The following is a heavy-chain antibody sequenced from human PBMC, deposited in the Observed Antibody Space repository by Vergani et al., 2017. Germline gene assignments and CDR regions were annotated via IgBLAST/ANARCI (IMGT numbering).Heavy chain of an antibody. D-gene: IGHD2-2*01. Sequence: QVQLVESGGNVVQSGTSLRLSCAASGFSFGSYGMHWVRQSPGKGLEWVAVISNDGGNKYYADSVKGRFTIYKDNTVDMLSLQMNSLRPDDTAVYYCAKDGRRGDLTIVPATGFLDIWGQGTLVKVFS. J-gene: IGHJ4*02. V-gene: IGHV3-30*18. CDR3: AKDGRRGDLTIVPATGFLDI. CDR1: GFSFGSYG. CDR2: ISNDGGNK.